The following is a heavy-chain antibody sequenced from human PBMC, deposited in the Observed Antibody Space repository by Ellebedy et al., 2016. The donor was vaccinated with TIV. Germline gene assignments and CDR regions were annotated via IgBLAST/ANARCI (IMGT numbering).Heavy chain of an antibody. V-gene: IGHV1-69*13. J-gene: IGHJ6*02. CDR1: GGTFSNFA. Sequence: ASVKVSCKASGGTFSNFAVSWVRQAPGQGIEWMGGIIPSVNSADYAQRFQGRLTITADESTSTVHMEMSSLRSEDTAVYYCARLGRFGESMPPYYYFGLDVWGQGTTVTVSS. D-gene: IGHD3-10*01. CDR2: IIPSVNSA. CDR3: ARLGRFGESMPPYYYFGLDV.